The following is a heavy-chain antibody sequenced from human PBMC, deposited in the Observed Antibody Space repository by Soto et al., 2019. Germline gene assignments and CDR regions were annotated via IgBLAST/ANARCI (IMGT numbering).Heavy chain of an antibody. D-gene: IGHD2-2*01. CDR3: TTDGIRAVVVPAANL. CDR2: IKSKTDGGTT. J-gene: IGHJ5*02. CDR1: GFTFSNAW. V-gene: IGHV3-15*01. Sequence: GGSLRLSCAASGFTFSNAWMSWVRQAPGKGLEWVGRIKSKTDGGTTDYAAPVKGRFTISRDDSKNTLYLQMNSLKTEDTAVYYCTTDGIRAVVVPAANLWGQGTLVTVSS.